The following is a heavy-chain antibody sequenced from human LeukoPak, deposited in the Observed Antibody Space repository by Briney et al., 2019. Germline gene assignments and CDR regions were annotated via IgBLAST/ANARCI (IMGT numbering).Heavy chain of an antibody. CDR3: ARGGGLDV. CDR1: EFTFSSYS. Sequence: GGSLRLSCAASEFTFSSYSMNWVRQAPGKGLEWVSYITNSGNSKSYADSVKGRFTISRDNTKNSLYLQMNGLRAEDTAVYFCARGGGLDVWGQGATVTVSS. CDR2: ITNSGNSK. J-gene: IGHJ6*02. D-gene: IGHD3-16*01. V-gene: IGHV3-48*01.